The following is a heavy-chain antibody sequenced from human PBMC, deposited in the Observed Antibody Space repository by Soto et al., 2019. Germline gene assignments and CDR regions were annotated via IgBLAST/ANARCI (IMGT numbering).Heavy chain of an antibody. D-gene: IGHD7-27*01. CDR1: GFTFSSYG. CDR2: ISYDGSNK. Sequence: QVQLVESGGGVVQPGRSLRLSCAASGFTFSSYGMHWVRQAPGKGLEWVAVISYDGSNKYYADSVKGRFTISRDNSKKTLYLQRNSLRAEDTAVYYCAKDLLGPGRAYGMDVWGQGTTVTVSS. CDR3: AKDLLGPGRAYGMDV. V-gene: IGHV3-30*18. J-gene: IGHJ6*02.